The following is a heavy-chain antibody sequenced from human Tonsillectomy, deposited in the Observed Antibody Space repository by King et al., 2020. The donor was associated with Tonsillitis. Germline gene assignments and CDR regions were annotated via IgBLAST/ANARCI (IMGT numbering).Heavy chain of an antibody. CDR3: ARPYSSSWYSFDY. Sequence: QLQESGPGLVKPSETLSLTCTVSGGSISSSSYYWGWVRQPPGKGLEWIGSIYYSGSTYYKPTLKSRVTISVDTSKNQFSLKLGSVTAAGTAVYYCARPYSSSWYSFDYWGQGTLVTVSS. CDR1: GGSISSSSYY. D-gene: IGHD6-13*01. V-gene: IGHV4-39*01. J-gene: IGHJ4*02. CDR2: IYYSGST.